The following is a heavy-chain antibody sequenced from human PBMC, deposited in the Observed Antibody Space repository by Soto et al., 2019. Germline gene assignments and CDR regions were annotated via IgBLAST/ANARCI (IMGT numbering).Heavy chain of an antibody. CDR3: AKDTYYYSSAYLSASTFDY. CDR1: GFTFSNYY. CDR2: ICGSGTST. Sequence: PGGSLRLSCAASGFTFSNYYMHWVRQAPGKGLDWVSYICGSGTSTYYADSVKGRFTISRDNSKNTMYLQMNSLRAEDTAVYYCAKDTYYYSSAYLSASTFDYWGQGTLVTVSS. D-gene: IGHD3-22*01. J-gene: IGHJ4*02. V-gene: IGHV3-11*01.